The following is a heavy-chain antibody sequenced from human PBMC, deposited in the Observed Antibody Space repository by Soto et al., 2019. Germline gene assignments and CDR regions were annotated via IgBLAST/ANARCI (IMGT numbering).Heavy chain of an antibody. CDR2: ISASGSGT. J-gene: IGHJ4*02. CDR1: GFSVSGYA. Sequence: GFLRLPCSASGFSVSGYAMSWVRQTPGKGLEWVSSISASGSGTFYADSVKGRFAISRDTSRNTVYMQMNNLRVEDTALYYCAKDGIRKDDYWGQGTLVTVSS. V-gene: IGHV3-23*01. CDR3: AKDGIRKDDY.